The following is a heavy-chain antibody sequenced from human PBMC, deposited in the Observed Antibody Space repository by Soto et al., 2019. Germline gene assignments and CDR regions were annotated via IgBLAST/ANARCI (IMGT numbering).Heavy chain of an antibody. V-gene: IGHV3-72*01. CDR1: GFTFSDDH. Sequence: GWSLRLSCAASGFTFSDDHMDWVRQAPGKGVEWGGRARNRANSYTTAYAPDVMGRFTIARDESKNSLSLQMNSLKTEDTAVYFCAKLMGKCFDLWGQGTLVTASS. D-gene: IGHD2-8*01. J-gene: IGHJ4*02. CDR3: AKLMGKCFDL. CDR2: ARNRANSYTT.